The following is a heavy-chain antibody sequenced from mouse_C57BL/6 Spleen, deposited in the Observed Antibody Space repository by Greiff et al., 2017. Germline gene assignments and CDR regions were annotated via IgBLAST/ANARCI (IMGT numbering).Heavy chain of an antibody. Sequence: VQLQQPGAELVRPGTSVKLSCKASGYTFTSYWMHWVKQRPGQGLEWIGVIDPSDSYTNYNQKFKGKATLTVDTSSSTAYMQLSSLTSEDSAVYYCARRGVVASPFDYWGQGTTLTVSS. CDR2: IDPSDSYT. CDR3: ARRGVVASPFDY. CDR1: GYTFTSYW. J-gene: IGHJ2*01. D-gene: IGHD1-1*01. V-gene: IGHV1-59*01.